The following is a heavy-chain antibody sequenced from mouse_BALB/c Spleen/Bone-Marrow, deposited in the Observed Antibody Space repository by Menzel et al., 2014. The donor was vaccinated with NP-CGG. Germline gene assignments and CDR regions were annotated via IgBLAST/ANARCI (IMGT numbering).Heavy chain of an antibody. CDR2: IRSGGSYT. D-gene: IGHD2-3*01. CDR3: ARQGDGYYDY. CDR1: GFTFSSYA. Sequence: EVMLVESGGNLVEPGGSLKLSCAASGFTFSSYAMSWVRQTPEKRLEWVATIRSGGSYTYYPDSVKGRSTISRDNAKSTLYLQMRSLRSEDTAMYYCARQGDGYYDYWGQGTTLTVSS. J-gene: IGHJ2*01. V-gene: IGHV5-9-3*01.